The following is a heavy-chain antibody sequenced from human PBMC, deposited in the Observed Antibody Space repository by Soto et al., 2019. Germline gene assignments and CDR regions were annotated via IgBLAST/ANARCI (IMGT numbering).Heavy chain of an antibody. CDR3: TRPIAVAGDDAFDI. J-gene: IGHJ3*02. CDR1: GFTFSGSA. D-gene: IGHD6-19*01. Sequence: GGSLRLSCAASGFTFSGSAMHWVRQASGKGLEWVGRIRSKANSYATAYAASVKGRFTISRDDSKNTAYLQMNSLKTEDTAVYYCTRPIAVAGDDAFDIWGQGTMGTVSS. CDR2: IRSKANSYAT. V-gene: IGHV3-73*01.